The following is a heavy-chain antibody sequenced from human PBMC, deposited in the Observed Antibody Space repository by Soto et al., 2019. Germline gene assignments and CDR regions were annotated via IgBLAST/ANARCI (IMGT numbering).Heavy chain of an antibody. V-gene: IGHV1-46*01. CDR3: ATLSSSWYFSYYYYGMDV. CDR2: INPSGGST. D-gene: IGHD6-13*01. Sequence: ASVKVSCKASGYTCTIYYMHWVLQAPGQGLEWMGIINPSGGSTSYAQKFQGRVTTTRDTSTSTVYMELSSLRSEDTAVYYCATLSSSWYFSYYYYGMDVWGQGTTVTVSS. CDR1: GYTCTIYY. J-gene: IGHJ6*02.